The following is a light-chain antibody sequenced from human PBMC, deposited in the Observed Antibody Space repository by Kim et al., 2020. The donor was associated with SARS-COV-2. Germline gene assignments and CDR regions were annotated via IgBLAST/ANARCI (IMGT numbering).Light chain of an antibody. V-gene: IGKV1-17*01. J-gene: IGKJ5*01. CDR1: QDIRND. Sequence: ASVGDRVTITCRESQDIRNDLGWYQQKPGKAPKRLIYAAATLQSGVPSRFSGSGSGTEFSLTIISLQPEDVASYYCLQHNRYPITFGQGTRLEIK. CDR3: LQHNRYPIT. CDR2: AAA.